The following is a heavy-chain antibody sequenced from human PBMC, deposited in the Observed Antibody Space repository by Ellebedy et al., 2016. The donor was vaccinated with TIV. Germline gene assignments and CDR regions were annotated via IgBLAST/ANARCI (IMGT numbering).Heavy chain of an antibody. CDR3: ASHPYYYDSSGYYQAYFDY. Sequence: MPSETLSLTCTVSGGSISSYYWSWIRQPPGKGLEWIGYIYHSGSTNSNPSLKNRVTISVDTSKNQFSLKLSSVTAADTAVYYCASHPYYYDSSGYYQAYFDYWGQGTLVTVSS. J-gene: IGHJ4*02. CDR2: IYHSGST. D-gene: IGHD3-22*01. CDR1: GGSISSYY. V-gene: IGHV4-59*01.